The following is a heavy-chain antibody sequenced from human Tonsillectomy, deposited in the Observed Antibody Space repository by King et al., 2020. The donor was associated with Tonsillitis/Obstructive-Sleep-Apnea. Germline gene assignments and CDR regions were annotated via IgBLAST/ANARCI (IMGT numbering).Heavy chain of an antibody. CDR2: IIPIFGTA. Sequence: QLVQSGAEVKKPGSSVKLSCKASGGTFSSYDISWVRQAPGQGLEWMGGIIPIFGTANYAQKFQGRVTITADESTSTAYMELSSLRSEDTAVYYCARSVATIDYYYYHYMDVWGKVTTVTVSS. CDR3: ARSVATIDYYYYHYMDV. V-gene: IGHV1-69*12. J-gene: IGHJ6*03. D-gene: IGHD5-12*01. CDR1: GGTFSSYD.